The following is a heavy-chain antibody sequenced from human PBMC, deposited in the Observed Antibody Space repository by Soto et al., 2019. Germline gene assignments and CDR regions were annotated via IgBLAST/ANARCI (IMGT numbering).Heavy chain of an antibody. V-gene: IGHV4-34*01. Sequence: QVQLQQWGAGLLKPSETLSLTCGVYGGSFSGYYWSWIRQPPGKGLEWIGEINHSGSTNYNNPSLKSRVTISVDTSKNQFSLKLSSVTAADTAVYYCARQFKGMAMRDYWGQGTLVTVSS. D-gene: IGHD6-13*01. CDR2: INHSGST. CDR3: ARQFKGMAMRDY. CDR1: GGSFSGYY. J-gene: IGHJ4*02.